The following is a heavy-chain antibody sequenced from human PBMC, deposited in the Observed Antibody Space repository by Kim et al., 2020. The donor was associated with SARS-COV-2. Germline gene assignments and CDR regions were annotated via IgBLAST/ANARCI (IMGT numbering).Heavy chain of an antibody. J-gene: IGHJ4*02. Sequence: ASVKVSCKASGYTFTSYGISWVRQAPGQGLEWMGWISAYNGNTNYAQKLQGRVTMTTDTSTSTAYMELRSLRSDDTAVYYCARDLRYSGSYPSLYYFDYWGQGTLVTVSS. CDR1: GYTFTSYG. D-gene: IGHD1-26*01. V-gene: IGHV1-18*04. CDR2: ISAYNGNT. CDR3: ARDLRYSGSYPSLYYFDY.